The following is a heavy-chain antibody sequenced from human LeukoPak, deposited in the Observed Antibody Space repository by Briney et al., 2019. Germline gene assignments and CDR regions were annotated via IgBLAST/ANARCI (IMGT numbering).Heavy chain of an antibody. CDR1: GFTASSNH. CDR2: TYSGGTT. D-gene: IGHD3-10*01. Sequence: GGSLRLSCAGAGFTASSNHMSWVRQAPGKGLEWISVTYSGGTTYYADSVKDRFTISRDNSKNTLYLQMNSLRVEDTAVYYCARAPYGSGSFYDYWGQGTLVTVSS. CDR3: ARAPYGSGSFYDY. J-gene: IGHJ4*02. V-gene: IGHV3-66*01.